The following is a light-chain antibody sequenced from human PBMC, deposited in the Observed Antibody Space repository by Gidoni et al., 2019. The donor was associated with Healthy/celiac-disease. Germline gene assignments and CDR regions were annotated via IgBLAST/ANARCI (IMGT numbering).Light chain of an antibody. J-gene: IGKJ1*01. Sequence: ERVMTQSPATLSVSPGERATLSCRASQSVSSNLAWYQQKPGQPTRLLIYGASTRATGIPARISGSGSGTEFTLTISSLQSEDFAVYYCQQYNNWWTFGQGTKVEIK. CDR3: QQYNNWWT. CDR1: QSVSSN. V-gene: IGKV3-15*01. CDR2: GAS.